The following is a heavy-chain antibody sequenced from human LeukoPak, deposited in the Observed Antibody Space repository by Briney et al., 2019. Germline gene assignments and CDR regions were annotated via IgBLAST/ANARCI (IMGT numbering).Heavy chain of an antibody. CDR2: ISGSGGST. Sequence: PGASLRLSCAASGFTFSSYAMSWVRQAPGKGLEWVSAISGSGGSTYYVDSVKGRFTISRDNSKNTLYLQMNSLRAEDTAVYYCAKDPRIQLWFVRASGSYYGMDVWGQGTTVTVSS. V-gene: IGHV3-23*01. CDR1: GFTFSSYA. D-gene: IGHD5-18*01. CDR3: AKDPRIQLWFVRASGSYYGMDV. J-gene: IGHJ6*02.